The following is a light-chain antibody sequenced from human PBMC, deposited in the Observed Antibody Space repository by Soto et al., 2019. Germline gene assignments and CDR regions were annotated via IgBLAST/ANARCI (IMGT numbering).Light chain of an antibody. V-gene: IGKV3-11*01. CDR1: QSVNTY. CDR2: DAS. Sequence: ELVLTQSPATLSLSPGERATLSCRASQSVNTYLAWYQHKPGQVPRLLIHDASISATGIPARFSGSGSGTDFTLTISSLEPEDFAVYYCQHRYGFPFGPGTKVDIK. CDR3: QHRYGFP. J-gene: IGKJ3*01.